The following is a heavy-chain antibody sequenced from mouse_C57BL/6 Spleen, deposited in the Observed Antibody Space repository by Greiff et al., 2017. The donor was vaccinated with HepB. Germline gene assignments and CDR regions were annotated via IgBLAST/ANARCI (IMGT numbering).Heavy chain of an antibody. CDR3: TRDLGPSYGNSDY. J-gene: IGHJ2*01. CDR2: ISSGGDYI. CDR1: GFTFSSYA. V-gene: IGHV5-9-1*02. Sequence: EVMLVESGEGLVKPGGSLKLSCAASGFTFSSYAMSWVRQTPEKRLEWVAYISSGGDYIYYADTVKGRFTISRDNARNTLYLQMSSLKSEDTAMYYCTRDLGPSYGNSDYWGQGTTLTVSS. D-gene: IGHD2-10*01.